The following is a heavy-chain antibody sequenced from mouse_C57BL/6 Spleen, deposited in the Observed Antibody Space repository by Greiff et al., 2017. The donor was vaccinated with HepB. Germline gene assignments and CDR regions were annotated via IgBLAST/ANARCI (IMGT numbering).Heavy chain of an antibody. D-gene: IGHD1-1*01. CDR1: GYSITSGYY. J-gene: IGHJ2*01. V-gene: IGHV3-6*01. CDR3: ARASYYYGSSYETGYFDY. CDR2: ISYDGSN. Sequence: EVHLVESGPGLVKPSQSLSLTCSVTGYSITSGYYWNWIRQFPGNKLEWMGYISYDGSNNYNPSLKNRISITRDTSKNQFFLKLNSVTTEDKATYYCARASYYYGSSYETGYFDYWGQGTTLTVSS.